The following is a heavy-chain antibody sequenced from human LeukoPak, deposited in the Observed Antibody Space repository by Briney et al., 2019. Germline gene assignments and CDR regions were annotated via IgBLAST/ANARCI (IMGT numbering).Heavy chain of an antibody. Sequence: PGGSLRLSCTASGFTFSSRWMTWVRQPPGKGLEWVANIKEDGSVKYYVDSVKGRFTISRDNTKNVLYLQMNSLGADDTAVYFCARDSTWLLDYWGQGTLITVSS. CDR3: ARDSTWLLDY. CDR1: GFTFSSRW. J-gene: IGHJ4*02. D-gene: IGHD6-19*01. V-gene: IGHV3-7*03. CDR2: IKEDGSVK.